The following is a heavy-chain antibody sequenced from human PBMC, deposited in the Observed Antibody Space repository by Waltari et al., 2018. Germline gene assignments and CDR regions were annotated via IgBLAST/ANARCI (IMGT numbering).Heavy chain of an antibody. D-gene: IGHD2-2*01. CDR1: GYTFTGYY. CDR3: ARASTPDIVVVPAAIGY. J-gene: IGHJ4*02. Sequence: QVQLVQSGAEVKKPGASVKVSCKASGYTFTGYYMHWVRKAPGQGLEWMGWINPNSGGTNYAQKFQGRVTMTRDTSISTAYMELSRLRSDDTAVYYCARASTPDIVVVPAAIGYWGQGTLVTVSS. V-gene: IGHV1-2*02. CDR2: INPNSGGT.